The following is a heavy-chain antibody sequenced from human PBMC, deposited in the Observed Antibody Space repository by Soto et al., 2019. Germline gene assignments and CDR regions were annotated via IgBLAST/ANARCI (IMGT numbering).Heavy chain of an antibody. J-gene: IGHJ4*02. D-gene: IGHD4-17*01. V-gene: IGHV3-15*05. CDR2: VQKKSGGGAT. CDR1: GFTFSREG. CDR3: TKRIVTTNDY. Sequence: GGSMGLSCAASGFTFSREGMHWVRQAPGKGLEWLGRVQKKSGGGATDYAAPARGRFIISRDDSKNTVYLQMNSLKTEDTAVYYCTKRIVTTNDYWGQGT.